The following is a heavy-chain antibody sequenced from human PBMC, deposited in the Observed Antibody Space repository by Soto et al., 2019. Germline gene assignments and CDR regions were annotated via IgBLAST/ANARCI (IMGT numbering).Heavy chain of an antibody. V-gene: IGHV1-18*01. CDR3: AREPNYFDY. CDR2: ISAYNGNT. CDR1: GYTFTSYG. Sequence: QVQLVQSGAEVKKPGASVKVSCKASGYTFTSYGISWVRQAPGQGLEWMGWISAYNGNTTYAQRLQGRVTMTTDTSTRTVYMELRSLGSDDTAVYYCAREPNYFDYWGQGTLVTVSS. J-gene: IGHJ4*02.